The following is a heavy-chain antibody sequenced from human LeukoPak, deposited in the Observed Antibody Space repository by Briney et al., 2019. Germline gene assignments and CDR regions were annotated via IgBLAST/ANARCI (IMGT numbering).Heavy chain of an antibody. J-gene: IGHJ3*02. D-gene: IGHD3-10*01. CDR1: GFSVSGYW. Sequence: PGGSLRLACAASGFSVSGYWMTWVRQAPGKGLEWVANIREDGNEKNYMDSVKGRLTISRDNAKNSVFLQMNSLRVEDTAVYYCARDAGGRSGSYYYDALDIWRQGTMVTVSP. CDR3: ARDAGGRSGSYYYDALDI. CDR2: IREDGNEK. V-gene: IGHV3-7*01.